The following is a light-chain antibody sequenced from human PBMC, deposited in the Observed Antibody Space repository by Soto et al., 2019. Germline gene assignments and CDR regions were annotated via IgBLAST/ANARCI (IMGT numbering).Light chain of an antibody. V-gene: IGLV2-8*01. CDR3: SSYGGFNNVL. CDR2: HVS. J-gene: IGLJ2*01. Sequence: QSVLTQPASVSGSPGQSITISCTGTSSDVGRYNYVSWYQQHPGKAPKLMIHHVSRRPSGVPARFSGSKSGNTASLTVSGLQTEDEADYYCSSYGGFNNVLFGGGTQLTVL. CDR1: SSDVGRYNY.